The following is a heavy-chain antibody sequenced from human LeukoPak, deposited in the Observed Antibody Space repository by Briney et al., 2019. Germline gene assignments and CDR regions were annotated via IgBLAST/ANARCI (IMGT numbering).Heavy chain of an antibody. CDR1: GFTFSSYG. J-gene: IGHJ6*02. Sequence: GRSLRLSCAASGFTFSSYGMHWVRQAPGKGLEGVAVISYDGSNKYYADSVKGRFTISRDNSKNTLYLQMNSLRAEDTAVYYCAKRVGATTWRYYGMDVWGQGTTVTVSS. V-gene: IGHV3-30*18. D-gene: IGHD1-26*01. CDR3: AKRVGATTWRYYGMDV. CDR2: ISYDGSNK.